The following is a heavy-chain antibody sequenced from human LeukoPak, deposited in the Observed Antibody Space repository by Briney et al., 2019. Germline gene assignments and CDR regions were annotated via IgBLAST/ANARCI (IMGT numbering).Heavy chain of an antibody. CDR2: LDPNSGGT. V-gene: IGHV1-2*06. CDR1: GYTFTGYA. CDR3: TRDLTISGPIGI. J-gene: IGHJ4*02. Sequence: GASVKDSCKASGYTFTGYAMHWVRQAPGQGLEWVGRLDPNSGGTNYAQDFQGRVTITRDTSINTAYMELSRLRSDDTAKYYCTRDLTISGPIGIWGQGTLVTVSA. D-gene: IGHD3-9*01.